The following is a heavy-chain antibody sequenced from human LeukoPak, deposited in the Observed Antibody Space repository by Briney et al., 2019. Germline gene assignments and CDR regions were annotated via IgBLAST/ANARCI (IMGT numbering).Heavy chain of an antibody. CDR2: ISGSGGST. CDR1: GFTFSSYA. CDR3: AKDLGYGDYLDFDY. J-gene: IGHJ4*02. Sequence: GGSLRLSCAASGFTFSSYAMSWVRQAPGKGLEWVSAISGSGGSTYYADSVKGRFTIYRDNSKNTLYLQINSLRAEDTAVYYCAKDLGYGDYLDFDYWGQGTLVTVSS. D-gene: IGHD4-17*01. V-gene: IGHV3-23*01.